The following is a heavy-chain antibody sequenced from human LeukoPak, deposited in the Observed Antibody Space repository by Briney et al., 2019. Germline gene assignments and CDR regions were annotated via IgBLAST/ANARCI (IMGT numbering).Heavy chain of an antibody. CDR2: IYYSGST. J-gene: IGHJ4*02. D-gene: IGHD2-2*01. CDR3: ARRRSEESRRYFDY. Sequence: SQTLSLTCTVSGGSISSGDYYWSWIRQPPGKGLEWIGYIYYSGSTYYNPSLKSRLTISLDTSKNQFSLKLSSVTAADTAVYYCARRRSEESRRYFDYWGQGTLVTVSS. CDR1: GGSISSGDYY. V-gene: IGHV4-30-4*01.